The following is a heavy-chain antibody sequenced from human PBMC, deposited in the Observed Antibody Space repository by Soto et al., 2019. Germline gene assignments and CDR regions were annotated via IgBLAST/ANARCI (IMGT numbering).Heavy chain of an antibody. J-gene: IGHJ3*02. CDR3: AKDRNYYDSSGYPSPDNAFDI. CDR2: ISGSGGST. CDR1: GFTFSSYA. Sequence: GGSLRFSCAASGFTFSSYAMSWVRQAPGKGLEWVSAISGSGGSTYYADSVKGRFTISRDNSKNTLYLQMNSLRAEDTAVYYCAKDRNYYDSSGYPSPDNAFDIWGQGTMVTVSS. V-gene: IGHV3-23*01. D-gene: IGHD3-22*01.